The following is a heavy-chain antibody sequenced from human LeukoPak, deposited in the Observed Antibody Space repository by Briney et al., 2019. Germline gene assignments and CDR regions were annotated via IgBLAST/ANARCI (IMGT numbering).Heavy chain of an antibody. D-gene: IGHD5-24*01. J-gene: IGHJ4*02. CDR1: GFTFSRFS. CDR3: ARERTGRWLQFQPFDY. CDR2: ISSSGTYI. Sequence: GGSLRLSCAASGFTFSRFSMNWVRQAPGKGLEWVSSISSSGTYIYYADSVKGRFTISRDSAKNSLYLQMNSLRAEDTAVYYCARERTGRWLQFQPFDYWGQGTLVTVSS. V-gene: IGHV3-21*01.